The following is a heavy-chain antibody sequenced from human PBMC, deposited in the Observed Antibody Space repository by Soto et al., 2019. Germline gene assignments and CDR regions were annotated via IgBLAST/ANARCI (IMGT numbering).Heavy chain of an antibody. CDR1: GFTFDDYA. J-gene: IGHJ4*02. Sequence: ESGGGLVQPGRSLRLSCAASGFTFDDYAMHWVRQAPGKGLEWVSGISWNSGSIGYADSVKGRFTISRDNAKNSLYLQMNSLRAEDTALYYCARSVRITMIPDYWGQGTLVTVSS. CDR2: ISWNSGSI. V-gene: IGHV3-9*01. CDR3: ARSVRITMIPDY. D-gene: IGHD3-22*01.